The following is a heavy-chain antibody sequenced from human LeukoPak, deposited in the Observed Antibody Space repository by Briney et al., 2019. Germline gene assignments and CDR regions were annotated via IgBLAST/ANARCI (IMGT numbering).Heavy chain of an antibody. Sequence: SETLSLTCAVSGDSISSSGYYWGWIRQSPGKGLEWIGNFYYSGSTYYNPSLKSRLTISVDTSKNQFSLKLSSVTAADTAVYYCARIPLVLWFGGFDPWGQGTLVTVSS. D-gene: IGHD3-10*01. V-gene: IGHV4-39*07. J-gene: IGHJ5*02. CDR2: FYYSGST. CDR3: ARIPLVLWFGGFDP. CDR1: GDSISSSGYY.